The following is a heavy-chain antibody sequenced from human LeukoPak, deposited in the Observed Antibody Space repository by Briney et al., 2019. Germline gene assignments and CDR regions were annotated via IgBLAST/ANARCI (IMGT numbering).Heavy chain of an antibody. CDR3: ARAGAVAGTTDYYYYYYYMDV. V-gene: IGHV3-30*04. J-gene: IGHJ6*03. D-gene: IGHD6-19*01. CDR2: ISYDGSNK. CDR1: GFTFSSYA. Sequence: GGSLRLSCAASGFTFSSYAMHWVRQAPGKGLEWVAVISYDGSNKYYADSVKGRFTISRDNSKNTLYLQMNSLRAEDTAVYYCARAGAVAGTTDYYYYYYYMDVWGKGTTVTVSS.